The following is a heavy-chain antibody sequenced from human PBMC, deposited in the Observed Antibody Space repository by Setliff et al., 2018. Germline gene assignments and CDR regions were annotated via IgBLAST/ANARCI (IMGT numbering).Heavy chain of an antibody. Sequence: LRLSCVASGFTFSRYWMSWVRQAPGKGLEWVANIKEDGSEKYYVDSVKGRFTMSRDNAKNSLYLQMNSLRDEDTAVYYCVMGSRSYGLPLDYWGQGTLVTVSS. CDR3: VMGSRSYGLPLDY. J-gene: IGHJ4*02. CDR2: IKEDGSEK. D-gene: IGHD5-18*01. V-gene: IGHV3-7*01. CDR1: GFTFSRYW.